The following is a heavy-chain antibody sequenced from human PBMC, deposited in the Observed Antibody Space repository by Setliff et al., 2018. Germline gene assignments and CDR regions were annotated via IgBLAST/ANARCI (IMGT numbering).Heavy chain of an antibody. D-gene: IGHD3-22*01. CDR2: IDYDGRT. Sequence: SETLSLTCTAHGETISTYQWSWIHQPPGKGLEWIGEIDYDGRTKYNPSLKSRVIISGDRSKWQLSLKMRSVTAADTAVYYCNGFYHYFSLDVWGQGTTVTVSS. CDR3: NGFYHYFSLDV. J-gene: IGHJ6*02. CDR1: GETISTYQ. V-gene: IGHV4-34*08.